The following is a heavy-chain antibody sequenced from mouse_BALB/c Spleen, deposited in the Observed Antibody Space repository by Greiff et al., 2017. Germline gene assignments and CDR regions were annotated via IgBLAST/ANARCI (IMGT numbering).Heavy chain of an antibody. CDR3: ARSPLLDWGAMDY. Sequence: VQLQQSGPELVKPGASVKISCKASGYAFSSSWMNWVKQRPGQGLEWIGRIYPGDGDTNYNGKFKGKATLTADKSSSTAYMQLSSLTSVDSAVYFCARSPLLDWGAMDYWGQGTSVTVSS. CDR2: IYPGDGDT. V-gene: IGHV1-82*01. CDR1: GYAFSSSW. D-gene: IGHD4-1*01. J-gene: IGHJ4*01.